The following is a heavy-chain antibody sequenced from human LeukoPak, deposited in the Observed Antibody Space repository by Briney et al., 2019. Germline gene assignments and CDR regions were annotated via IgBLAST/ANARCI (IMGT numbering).Heavy chain of an antibody. V-gene: IGHV4-34*01. CDR3: ARASVSTNAFDI. D-gene: IGHD4-17*01. CDR1: GGSISGYY. CDR2: INHSGST. J-gene: IGHJ3*02. Sequence: PSETLSLTCAVYGGSISGYYWSWIRQPPGKGLEWIGEINHSGSTNYNPSLKSRVTISIDTSTNQFSLKLSSVTAADTAVYYCARASVSTNAFDIWGQGTLVTVSS.